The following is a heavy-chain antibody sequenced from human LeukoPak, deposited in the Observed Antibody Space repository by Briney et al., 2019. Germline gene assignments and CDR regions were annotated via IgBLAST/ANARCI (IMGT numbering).Heavy chain of an antibody. V-gene: IGHV4-39*01. J-gene: IGHJ1*01. Sequence: SETLSLTCTVSGGSISSSSYYWGWIRQPPGKGLEWIGSIYYSGSTYYNPSLKSRVTISVDTSKNQFSLKLSSVTAADTAVYYCARHSTKEVEYYYDSSGYRPTEYFQRWGQGTLVTVSS. D-gene: IGHD3-22*01. CDR3: ARHSTKEVEYYYDSSGYRPTEYFQR. CDR2: IYYSGST. CDR1: GGSISSSSYY.